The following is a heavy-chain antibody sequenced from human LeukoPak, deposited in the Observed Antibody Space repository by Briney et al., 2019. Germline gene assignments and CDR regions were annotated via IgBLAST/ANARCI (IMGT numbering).Heavy chain of an antibody. V-gene: IGHV4-30-2*01. D-gene: IGHD3-22*01. CDR1: GGSLSSGGYS. J-gene: IGHJ4*02. Sequence: SETLSLTCAVSGGSLSSGGYSWRWIRQPPGRGLEWIGYIYHSGSTYYNPSLKSRVTISVDRSKNQSSLKLSSVTAADTAVYYCARAADSSGYYYNYWGQGTLVTVSS. CDR3: ARAADSSGYYYNY. CDR2: IYHSGST.